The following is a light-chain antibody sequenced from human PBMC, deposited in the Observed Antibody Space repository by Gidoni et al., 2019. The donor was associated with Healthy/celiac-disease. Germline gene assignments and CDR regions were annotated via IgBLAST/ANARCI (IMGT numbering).Light chain of an antibody. J-gene: IGLJ3*02. Sequence: SSALTQPPSVSVSPGQTARITCSGDALPTQYAYWYQQKPGQAPVLVIYKDSERPSGIPERFSGASSGTTVTLTISGVQAEDEADYYCQSADSSGTYRVFGGGTKLTVL. V-gene: IGLV3-25*03. CDR3: QSADSSGTYRV. CDR1: ALPTQY. CDR2: KDS.